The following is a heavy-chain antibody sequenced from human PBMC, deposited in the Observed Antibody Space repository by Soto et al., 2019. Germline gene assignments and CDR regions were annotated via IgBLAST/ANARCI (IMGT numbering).Heavy chain of an antibody. V-gene: IGHV3-21*01. CDR2: ISSSSSYI. CDR3: ARGGDSGYDEYYFDY. CDR1: GFTFSSYS. J-gene: IGHJ4*02. Sequence: GGSLRLSCAASGFTFSSYSMNWVRQAPGKGPEWVSSISSSSSYIYYADSVKGRFTISRDNAKNSLYLQMNSLRAEDTAVYYCARGGDSGYDEYYFDYWGQGTLVTVSS. D-gene: IGHD5-12*01.